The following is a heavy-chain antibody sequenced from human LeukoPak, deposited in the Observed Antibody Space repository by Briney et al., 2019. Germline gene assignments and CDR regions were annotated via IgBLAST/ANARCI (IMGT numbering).Heavy chain of an antibody. Sequence: PSETLSLTRTVSNASVNSYFWGWVRQPAGKGLEWLGRIYTTGTTYYNPSLKGRLTLSIETSKSQFSLTLRSATAADTAVYFCGRQGYTAAYHFFDYWSQGTLVTVSS. D-gene: IGHD6-25*01. V-gene: IGHV4-4*07. CDR1: NASVNSYF. J-gene: IGHJ4*02. CDR3: GRQGYTAAYHFFDY. CDR2: IYTTGTT.